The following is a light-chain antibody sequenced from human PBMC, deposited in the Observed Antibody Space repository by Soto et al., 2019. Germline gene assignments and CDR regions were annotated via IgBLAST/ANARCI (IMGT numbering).Light chain of an antibody. V-gene: IGLV1-40*01. Sequence: QSVLTQPPSVSGAPGQRVTISCTGSSSNIGAGYDVHWYQQLPGTAPKLLIYSNNNRPSGVPDRFSGSKSGTSASLAITGLQAEEEADYYCQSFDSSLSGGVFGGGTKLTVL. J-gene: IGLJ3*02. CDR3: QSFDSSLSGGV. CDR2: SNN. CDR1: SSNIGAGYD.